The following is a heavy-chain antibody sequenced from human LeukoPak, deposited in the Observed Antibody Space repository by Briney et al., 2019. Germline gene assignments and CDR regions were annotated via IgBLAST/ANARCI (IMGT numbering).Heavy chain of an antibody. V-gene: IGHV1-58*01. CDR2: IVVGSGNT. J-gene: IGHJ3*02. CDR3: AGDRGSDAFDI. D-gene: IGHD3-10*01. Sequence: SVKVFCKASGFTFTSSAVQWVRQARGQRLEWIGWIVVGSGNTNYAQKFQERVTITRDMSTSTAYMELSSLRSEDTAVYYCAGDRGSDAFDIWGQGTMVTVSS. CDR1: GFTFTSSA.